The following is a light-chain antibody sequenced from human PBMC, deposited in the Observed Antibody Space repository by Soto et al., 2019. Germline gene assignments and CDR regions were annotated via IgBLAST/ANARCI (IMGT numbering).Light chain of an antibody. Sequence: DIQLTQSPSSVSASVGDTVTITCRASQDVGRWLAWYQLKAGEAPNLLIYAASNLQSGVPSRFSGSGSGTDFTLTIRGLQHEDFALYYCQQANTFPYTFGQGTTLEIK. CDR1: QDVGRW. V-gene: IGKV1D-12*01. J-gene: IGKJ2*01. CDR3: QQANTFPYT. CDR2: AAS.